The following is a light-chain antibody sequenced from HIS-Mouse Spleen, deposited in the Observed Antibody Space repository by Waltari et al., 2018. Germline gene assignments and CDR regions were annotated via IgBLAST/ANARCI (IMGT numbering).Light chain of an antibody. CDR2: EDS. CDR1: ALPKQY. V-gene: IGLV3-10*01. J-gene: IGLJ2*01. CDR3: YSTDSSGNHRV. Sequence: SYELPQPPSVSVSPGQPARITCSGDALPKQYASSYQQKSGQAPVLVIYEDSKRPSGIPERFSGSSSGTMATLTISGAQVEDEADYYCYSTDSSGNHRVFGGGTKLTVL.